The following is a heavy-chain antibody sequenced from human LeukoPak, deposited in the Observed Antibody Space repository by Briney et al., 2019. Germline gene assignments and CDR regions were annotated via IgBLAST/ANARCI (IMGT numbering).Heavy chain of an antibody. V-gene: IGHV4-30-4*08. CDR3: ARGAVEQSNMFDI. CDR1: GGSISSGDYY. J-gene: IGHJ3*02. Sequence: SETLSLTCTVSGGSISSGDYYWSWIRQPPGKGLEWIGYIYYSGSTYYNPSLKSRVTISADTSKNQFSLKLSSVTAADTAVYYCARGAVEQSNMFDIWGQGTMVTVSS. CDR2: IYYSGST. D-gene: IGHD1-26*01.